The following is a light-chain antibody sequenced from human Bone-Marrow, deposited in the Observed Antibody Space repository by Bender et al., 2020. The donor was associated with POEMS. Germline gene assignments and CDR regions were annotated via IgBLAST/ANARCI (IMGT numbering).Light chain of an antibody. V-gene: IGLV2-14*02. CDR2: EVD. CDR1: GSDVGSYNL. J-gene: IGLJ2*01. CDR3: SSYTTSSTHAI. Sequence: QSALTQPASVSGSPGQSITISCTGTGSDVGSYNLVSWYQQHPGKAPKVIMYEVDKRASGVSNRFSGSKSGNMASLTISGLQPEDEADYYCSSYTTSSTHAIFGGGTKLTVL.